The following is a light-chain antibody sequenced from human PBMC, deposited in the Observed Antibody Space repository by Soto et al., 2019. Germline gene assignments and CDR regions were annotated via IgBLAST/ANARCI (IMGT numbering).Light chain of an antibody. V-gene: IGLV3-21*04. J-gene: IGLJ1*01. CDR2: YDS. CDR3: QVWDSSSDHYV. Sequence: SYELTQPPSVSVAPGKTARITCGGNNIGSKSVHWYQQKPGQAPVLVIFYDSNRPSGIPERFSGSNSGNTATLTLSRVEARDEADYYCQVWDSSSDHYVFGTGTKVTVL. CDR1: NIGSKS.